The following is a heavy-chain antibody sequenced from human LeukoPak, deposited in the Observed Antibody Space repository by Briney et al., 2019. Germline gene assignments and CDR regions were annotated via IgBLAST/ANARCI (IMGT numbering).Heavy chain of an antibody. CDR2: IYYSGST. CDR1: GGSFSGYY. D-gene: IGHD6-6*01. Sequence: SETLSLTCAVYGGSFSGYYWSWIRQPPGKGLEWIGSIYYSGSTYYNPSLKSRVTISVDTSKNQFSLKLSSVTAADTAVYYCARRGIATRTSLFDYWGQGTLVIVSS. V-gene: IGHV4-34*01. CDR3: ARRGIATRTSLFDY. J-gene: IGHJ4*02.